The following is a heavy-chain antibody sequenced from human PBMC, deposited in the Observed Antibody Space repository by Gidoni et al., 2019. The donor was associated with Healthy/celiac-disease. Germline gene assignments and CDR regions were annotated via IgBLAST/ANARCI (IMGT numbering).Heavy chain of an antibody. CDR2: IIPILGIA. V-gene: IGHV1-69*08. CDR1: GGTFSSYT. Sequence: QLVQSGAEVKKPGSSVKVSCKASGGTFSSYTISWVRQAPGQGLEWMGRIIPILGIANYAQKFQGRVTITADKSTSTAYMELSSLRSEDTAVYYCARDRDSSGWHPLDYWGQGTLVTVSS. D-gene: IGHD6-19*01. J-gene: IGHJ4*02. CDR3: ARDRDSSGWHPLDY.